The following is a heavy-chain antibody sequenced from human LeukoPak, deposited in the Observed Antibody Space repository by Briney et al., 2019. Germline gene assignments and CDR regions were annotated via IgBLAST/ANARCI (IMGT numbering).Heavy chain of an antibody. CDR1: GGSISSSSYY. D-gene: IGHD2-2*01. CDR3: AAIVVPAAPYWYFDL. V-gene: IGHV4-39*01. J-gene: IGHJ2*01. Sequence: SETLSLTCTVSGGSISSSSYYWGWIRQPPGKGLEWIGSIYYSGSTYYNPSLKSRVTISVDTSKNQFSLKLSSVTAADTAVYYCAAIVVPAAPYWYFDLWGRGTLVTVPS. CDR2: IYYSGST.